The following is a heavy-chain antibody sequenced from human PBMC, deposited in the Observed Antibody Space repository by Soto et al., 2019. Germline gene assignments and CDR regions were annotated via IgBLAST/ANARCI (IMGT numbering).Heavy chain of an antibody. CDR1: GFTFSSYW. J-gene: IGHJ5*02. D-gene: IGHD2-15*01. Sequence: EVQLVESGGGLVQPGGSLRLSCAASGFTFSSYWMHWVRQAPGKGLVWVSRINSDGRSTSYADSVKGRITISRDNAKNTLYLQMNRLRTEDTAVYYCARGEDAGYCSGGSCSGDWFDPWGQGTLVTVSS. CDR2: INSDGRST. CDR3: ARGEDAGYCSGGSCSGDWFDP. V-gene: IGHV3-74*01.